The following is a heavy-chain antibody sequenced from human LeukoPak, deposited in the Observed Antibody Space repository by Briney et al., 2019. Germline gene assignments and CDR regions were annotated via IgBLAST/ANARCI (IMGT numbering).Heavy chain of an antibody. V-gene: IGHV4-34*01. J-gene: IGHJ4*02. CDR2: INHSGST. D-gene: IGHD3-16*01. Sequence: PSETLSLTCTVSGGSISSYHWSWIRQPPGKGLEWIGEINHSGSTNYNPSLKSRVTISVDTSKNQFSLKLSSVTAADTAVYYCARAGFMITFGGGLDYWGQGTLVTVSS. CDR1: GGSISSYH. CDR3: ARAGFMITFGGGLDY.